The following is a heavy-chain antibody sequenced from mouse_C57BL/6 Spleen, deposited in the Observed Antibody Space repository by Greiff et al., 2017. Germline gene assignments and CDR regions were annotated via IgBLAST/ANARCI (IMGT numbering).Heavy chain of an antibody. Sequence: EVQRLQSGGGLVQPGGSLSLSCAASGFTFTDYYMSWVRQPPGQALEWLGFIRHKASGYTTEYSASVKGRFTVSRDTSPSFLYLQMNALRAEDSATYACARLCGNYDWYFGGWGTGTTVTVSS. D-gene: IGHD2-1*01. CDR1: GFTFTDYY. CDR2: IRHKASGYTT. J-gene: IGHJ1*03. V-gene: IGHV7-3*01. CDR3: ARLCGNYDWYFGG.